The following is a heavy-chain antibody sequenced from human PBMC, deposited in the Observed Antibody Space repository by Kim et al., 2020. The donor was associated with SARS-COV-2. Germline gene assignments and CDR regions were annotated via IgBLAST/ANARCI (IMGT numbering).Heavy chain of an antibody. J-gene: IGHJ4*02. CDR3: AGLRWFDY. V-gene: IGHV3-74*01. CDR2: GSGT. Sequence: GSGTLYADSVKGRFTISRDNAKNTVDLQMTSLRAEDTAVYYCAGLRWFDYWGQGSLVTVSS. D-gene: IGHD4-17*01.